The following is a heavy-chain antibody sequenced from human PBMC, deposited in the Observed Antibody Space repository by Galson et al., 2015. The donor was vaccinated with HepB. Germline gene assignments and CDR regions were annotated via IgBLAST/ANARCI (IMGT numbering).Heavy chain of an antibody. CDR1: GFTFSSYA. D-gene: IGHD2-2*01. CDR3: ARGSSSTIRRHYFDY. J-gene: IGHJ4*02. CDR2: ISYDGSNK. Sequence: SLRLSCAASGFTFSSYAMHWVRQAPGKGLEWVAVISYDGSNKYYADSVKGRFTISRDNSKNTLYLQMNSLRAEDTAVYYCARGSSSTIRRHYFDYWGQGTLVTVSS. V-gene: IGHV3-30-3*01.